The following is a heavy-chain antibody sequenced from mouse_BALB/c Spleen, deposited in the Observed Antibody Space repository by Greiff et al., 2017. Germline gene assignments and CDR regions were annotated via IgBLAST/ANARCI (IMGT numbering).Heavy chain of an antibody. CDR2: ISYSGST. D-gene: IGHD2-3*01. CDR3: ASEGEGGYYSWFAY. Sequence: EVKLQESGPSLVKPSQTLSLTCSVTGDSITSGYWNWIRKFPGNKLEYMGYISYSGSTYYNPSLKSRISITRDTSKNQYYLQLNSVTTEDTATYYCASEGEGGYYSWFAYWGQGTLVTVSA. J-gene: IGHJ3*01. CDR1: GDSITSGY. V-gene: IGHV3-8*02.